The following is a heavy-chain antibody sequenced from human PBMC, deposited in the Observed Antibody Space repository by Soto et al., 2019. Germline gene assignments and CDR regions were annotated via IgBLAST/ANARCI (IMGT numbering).Heavy chain of an antibody. J-gene: IGHJ5*02. CDR3: ARDSGSGTSQTWFDP. Sequence: PGGSLRLSCAASGFTFSSYGMHWVRQAPGKGLEWVAVIWGNGNYKDYADSVKGRFTISRDNSKNTLYLQINSLRAEDTAIYYCARDSGSGTSQTWFDPWGQGTLVTVAS. V-gene: IGHV3-33*01. CDR1: GFTFSSYG. D-gene: IGHD3-10*01. CDR2: IWGNGNYK.